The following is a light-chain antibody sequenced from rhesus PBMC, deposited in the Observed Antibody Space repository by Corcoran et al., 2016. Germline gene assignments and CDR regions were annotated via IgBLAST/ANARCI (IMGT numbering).Light chain of an antibody. Sequence: DIQMTQSPSSLSASVGDRVTITCQASQSLNNYLNWYQQKPGKIPKLLIYRTSSLKSGIPSRFSGSGSGTDFTLTISSLQPEDFAVYYCQQRNSYPLTFGGGTKVEIK. J-gene: IGKJ4*01. V-gene: IGKV1S19*01. CDR3: QQRNSYPLT. CDR1: QSLNNY. CDR2: RTS.